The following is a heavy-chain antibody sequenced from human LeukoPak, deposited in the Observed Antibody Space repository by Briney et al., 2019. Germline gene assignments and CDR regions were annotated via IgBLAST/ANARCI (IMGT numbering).Heavy chain of an antibody. CDR1: GFTFSSCS. V-gene: IGHV3-74*01. J-gene: IGHJ4*01. Sequence: GGSLRLSCAASGFTFSSCSMHWVRQAAGKGLVLVSRIKGDGSSISYADYVKGRFTIFRDNAKNTLFLQMDSLRAEDTVVYYCVRGTIAAAGIDYWGQGTLVTVSS. CDR2: IKGDGSSI. D-gene: IGHD6-13*01. CDR3: VRGTIAAAGIDY.